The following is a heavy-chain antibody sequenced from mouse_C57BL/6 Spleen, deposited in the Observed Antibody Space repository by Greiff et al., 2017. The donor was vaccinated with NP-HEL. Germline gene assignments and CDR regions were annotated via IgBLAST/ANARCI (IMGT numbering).Heavy chain of an antibody. D-gene: IGHD2-1*01. CDR2: ISYDGSN. CDR3: AREGNYRFDY. V-gene: IGHV3-6*01. Sequence: ESGPGLVKPSQSLSLTCSVTGYSITSGYYWNWIRQFPGNKLEWMGYISYDGSNNYNPSLKNRISITRDTSKNQFFLKLNSVTTEDTATYYCAREGNYRFDYWGQGTTLTVSS. CDR1: GYSITSGYY. J-gene: IGHJ2*01.